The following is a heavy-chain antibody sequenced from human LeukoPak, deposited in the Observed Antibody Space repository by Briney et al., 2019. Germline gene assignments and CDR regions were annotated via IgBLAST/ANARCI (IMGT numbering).Heavy chain of an antibody. V-gene: IGHV3-53*01. Sequence: GGSLRLSCAASGFTVSSNYMNWVRQAPGKGLEWVSGIIPSGHTTYYADSVRGRFTISRDNSRNTLYLQMNSLRAEDTAVYYCAKDDRWLQFCCWGQGTLVTVSA. CDR3: AKDDRWLQFCC. D-gene: IGHD5-24*01. J-gene: IGHJ4*02. CDR1: GFTVSSNY. CDR2: IPSGHTT.